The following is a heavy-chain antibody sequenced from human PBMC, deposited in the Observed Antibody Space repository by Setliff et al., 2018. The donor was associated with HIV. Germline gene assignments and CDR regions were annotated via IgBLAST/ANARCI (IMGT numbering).Heavy chain of an antibody. CDR2: VYDSGST. D-gene: IGHD6-6*01. J-gene: IGHJ5*02. CDR1: GGSITSVPYN. V-gene: IGHV4-39*07. CDR3: ARGSKLVWGRWFDP. Sequence: SETLSLTCTVSGGSITSVPYNWSWIRQAPRKRLEWIGEVYDSGSTNYNPSLKSRVTVTVDTSKNQFSLRLNSVTAADTAVYYCARGSKLVWGRWFDPWGQGTLVTVSS.